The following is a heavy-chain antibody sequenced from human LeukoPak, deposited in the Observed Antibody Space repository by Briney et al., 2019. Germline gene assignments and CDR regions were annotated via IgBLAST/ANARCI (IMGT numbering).Heavy chain of an antibody. Sequence: PSETLSLICTVSGASISSYYWSWTRQPPGKGLEWIGDIYYSGSIKYNPSLKSRVTMSVDTSKNQFSLKLSSVTTADTAIYYCARENPSSYYNRPIDYWGQGTLVTVSS. CDR2: IYYSGSI. CDR3: ARENPSSYYNRPIDY. V-gene: IGHV4-59*01. CDR1: GASISSYY. J-gene: IGHJ4*02. D-gene: IGHD3-22*01.